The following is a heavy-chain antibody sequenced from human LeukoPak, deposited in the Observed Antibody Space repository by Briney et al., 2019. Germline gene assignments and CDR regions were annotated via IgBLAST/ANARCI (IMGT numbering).Heavy chain of an antibody. CDR2: INPSGGST. CDR1: GYTFTSYY. V-gene: IGHV1-46*01. D-gene: IGHD2-2*01. J-gene: IGHJ5*02. Sequence: ASVTVSCKASGYTFTSYYMHWVRQAPGQGLEWMGIINPSGGSTSYAQKSQGRVTMTRDTSTSTVYMELSSLRSEDTAVYYCARDRRVVPAAMPTNWFDPWGQGTLVTVSS. CDR3: ARDRRVVPAAMPTNWFDP.